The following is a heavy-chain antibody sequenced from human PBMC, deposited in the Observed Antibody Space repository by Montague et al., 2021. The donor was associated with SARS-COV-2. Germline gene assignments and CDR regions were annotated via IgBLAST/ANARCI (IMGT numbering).Heavy chain of an antibody. D-gene: IGHD2-2*01. CDR1: GDSVSINIAT. J-gene: IGHJ4*02. CDR3: ARIPVGSKYYFDF. CDR2: TYYRSKWYN. Sequence: CAISGDSVSINIATWNSIRQSPSIRFEWLVRTYYRSKWYNDYAESVKSRITIDPDTSKHQFSLHLNSVTPEDTAVYYCARIPVGSKYYFDFWGQGTLVTVYS. V-gene: IGHV6-1*01.